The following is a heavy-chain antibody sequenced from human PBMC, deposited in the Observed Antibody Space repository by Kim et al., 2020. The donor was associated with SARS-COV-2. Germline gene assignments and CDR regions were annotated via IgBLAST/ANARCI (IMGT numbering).Heavy chain of an antibody. CDR3: ARDRLYYYDSSGYRPPYYFDY. J-gene: IGHJ4*02. V-gene: IGHV1-69*13. Sequence: SVKVSCKASGGTFSSYAISWVRQAPGQGLEWMGGIIPIFGTANYAQKFQGRVTITADESTSTAYMELSSLRSEDTAVYYCARDRLYYYDSSGYRPPYYFDYWGQGTLVTVSS. D-gene: IGHD3-22*01. CDR1: GGTFSSYA. CDR2: IIPIFGTA.